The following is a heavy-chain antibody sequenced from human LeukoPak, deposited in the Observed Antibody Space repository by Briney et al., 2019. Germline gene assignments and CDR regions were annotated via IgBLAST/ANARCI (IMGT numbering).Heavy chain of an antibody. D-gene: IGHD6-13*01. CDR3: ARGYRSSWYWNWFDP. Sequence: SETLSLTCAVYGGSFSGYYWSWIRQPPGKGLEWIGEINHSGSTNYNPSLKSRVAISVDTSKNQFSLKLSSVTAADTAVYYCARGYRSSWYWNWFDPWGQGTLVTVSS. CDR2: INHSGST. J-gene: IGHJ5*02. CDR1: GGSFSGYY. V-gene: IGHV4-34*01.